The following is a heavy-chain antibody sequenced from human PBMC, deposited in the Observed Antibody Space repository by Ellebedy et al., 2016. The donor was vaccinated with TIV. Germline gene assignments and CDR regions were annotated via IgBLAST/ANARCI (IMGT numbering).Heavy chain of an antibody. CDR1: GFTFGDYA. CDR3: TRDLTTLAAAGTGIYYYTMDV. D-gene: IGHD6-13*01. Sequence: GGSLRLXCTASGFTFGDYAMSWVRQAPGKGLEWVSFIRSKAYGGTTEYAASVKGRFTISRDDSESIAYLQMNSLKAEDTAVYYCTRDLTTLAAAGTGIYYYTMDVWGQGTTVTVSS. J-gene: IGHJ6*02. CDR2: IRSKAYGGTT. V-gene: IGHV3-49*04.